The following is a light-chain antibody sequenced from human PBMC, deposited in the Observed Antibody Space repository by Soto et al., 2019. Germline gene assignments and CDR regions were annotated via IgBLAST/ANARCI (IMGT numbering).Light chain of an antibody. Sequence: QAVVTQPPSVSAAPGQKVTISCSGNSSNIGHNYVSWYQQLPGTAPKLLIYDNNKRPSGIPDRFSGSKSGTSATLDITGLQTGDEADYYCGAWDSSLSAGVFGGGTKVTVL. J-gene: IGLJ3*02. CDR2: DNN. CDR1: SSNIGHNY. V-gene: IGLV1-51*01. CDR3: GAWDSSLSAGV.